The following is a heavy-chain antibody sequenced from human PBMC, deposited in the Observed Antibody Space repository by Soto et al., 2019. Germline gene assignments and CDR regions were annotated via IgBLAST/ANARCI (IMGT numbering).Heavy chain of an antibody. V-gene: IGHV4-34*01. CDR2: IIHSGSA. CDR1: GGPFSGYY. D-gene: IGHD3-9*01. Sequence: QVQLQQWGAGLLKPSETLSLTCAVYGGPFSGYYWSWIRQPPGKGLEWIGEIIHSGSANYNPSLKSRVTTSEDTSKNQGSLTVSSVPAADTAVYYCARGQHHDVLTGYRNGVFDYWGQGTLVTVSS. CDR3: ARGQHHDVLTGYRNGVFDY. J-gene: IGHJ4*02.